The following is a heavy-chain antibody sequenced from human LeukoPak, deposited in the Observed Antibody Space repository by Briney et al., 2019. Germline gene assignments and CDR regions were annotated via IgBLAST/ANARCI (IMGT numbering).Heavy chain of an antibody. J-gene: IGHJ5*02. V-gene: IGHV4-30-4*08. CDR1: GGSISSGDYY. Sequence: SETLSLTCTVPGGSISSGDYYWSWIRQPPGKGLEWIGYIYYSGSTYYNPSLKSRVTISVDTSKNQFSLKLSSVTAADTAVYYCARALDLNWFDPWGQGTLVTVSS. CDR3: ARALDLNWFDP. D-gene: IGHD3/OR15-3a*01. CDR2: IYYSGST.